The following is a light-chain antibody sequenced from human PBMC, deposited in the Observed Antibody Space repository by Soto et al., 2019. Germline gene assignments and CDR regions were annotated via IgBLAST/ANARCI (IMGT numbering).Light chain of an antibody. J-gene: IGKJ1*01. CDR2: KAS. V-gene: IGKV1-5*03. CDR3: QHYNSYSEA. Sequence: DIRMTQSPSTLSASVGDRVTITCRASQSISSWLAWYQQKPGKAPNLLVYKASRLESGVPSRFSGSGSGTEFTLTISSLQPDDFATYYCQHYNSYSEAFGQGTQVDIK. CDR1: QSISSW.